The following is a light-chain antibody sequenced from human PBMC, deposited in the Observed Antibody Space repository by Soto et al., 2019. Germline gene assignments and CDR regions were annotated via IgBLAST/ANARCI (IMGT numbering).Light chain of an antibody. CDR2: GAF. Sequence: DTVLTQSPATLSLSQLERSTLSCMASQNIKTNLAWYQHKPGQAPRLLIYGAFTGATGVPARFSGSGSGTEFTLTISSLQSEDFAVYYCQQRSNWPPITFGQGTRWRL. J-gene: IGKJ5*01. CDR3: QQRSNWPPIT. CDR1: QNIKTN. V-gene: IGKV3-15*01.